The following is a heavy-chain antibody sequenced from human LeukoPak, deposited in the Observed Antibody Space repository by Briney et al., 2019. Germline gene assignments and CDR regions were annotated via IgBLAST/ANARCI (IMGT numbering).Heavy chain of an antibody. CDR2: ISSSGSTI. V-gene: IGHV3-11*01. Sequence: GGSLRLSCAASGFTFSDYYMSWIRQAPGKGLEWVSYISSSGSTIYYADSVKGRFTISRDNAKNSLYLQMNSLRAEGTAVYYCARARGRAYSNYSYYYYYYMDVWGKGTTVTVSS. CDR1: GFTFSDYY. D-gene: IGHD4-11*01. J-gene: IGHJ6*03. CDR3: ARARGRAYSNYSYYYYYYMDV.